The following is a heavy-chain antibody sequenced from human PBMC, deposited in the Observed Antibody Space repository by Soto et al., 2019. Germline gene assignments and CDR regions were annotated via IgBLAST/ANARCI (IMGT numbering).Heavy chain of an antibody. D-gene: IGHD3-22*01. CDR1: GFTFSNYA. CDR2: ISYGGGTT. J-gene: IGHJ4*02. V-gene: IGHV3-23*01. CDR3: AKNPGYYYDSTGYHFDY. Sequence: GGSLRVSCAACGFTFSNYAMSWVLQAPGKGLEWVSAISYGGGTTYYADSVKGRFTISRDNSKNTLYLQMNSLRAEDTAVYYCAKNPGYYYDSTGYHFDYWGQGTLVTVSS.